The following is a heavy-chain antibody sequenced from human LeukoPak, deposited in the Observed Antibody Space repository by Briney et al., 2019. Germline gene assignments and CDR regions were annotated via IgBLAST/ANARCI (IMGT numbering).Heavy chain of an antibody. Sequence: GRSRRLSCAASGFTFTIYAIHWVRQAPGKGLEWVAVTDGSNTFYADSVKGRFSLSSDNSKNTLYLQMNSLRAEDTAVYYCAKDLIAGPPDYFDYWGQGTLVTVSS. D-gene: IGHD1-14*01. V-gene: IGHV3-30-3*01. J-gene: IGHJ4*02. CDR2: TDGSNT. CDR3: AKDLIAGPPDYFDY. CDR1: GFTFTIYA.